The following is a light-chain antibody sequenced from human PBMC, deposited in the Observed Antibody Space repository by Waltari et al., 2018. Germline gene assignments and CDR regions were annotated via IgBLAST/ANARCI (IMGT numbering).Light chain of an antibody. CDR1: QSISSW. V-gene: IGKV1-5*03. Sequence: DIQMTQSPSPLSASVGDRVTITCRASQSISSWLAWYQQKPGKAPKLLIYKASSLESGVPSRFSGSGSGTEFTLTISSLQPDDFATYYCQQYNSYSGITFGQGTRLEIK. J-gene: IGKJ5*01. CDR3: QQYNSYSGIT. CDR2: KAS.